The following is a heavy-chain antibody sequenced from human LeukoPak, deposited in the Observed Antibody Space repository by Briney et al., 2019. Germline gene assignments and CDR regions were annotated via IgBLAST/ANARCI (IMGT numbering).Heavy chain of an antibody. J-gene: IGHJ3*02. Sequence: PGGSLRLSCAASGFTFSSYSMNWVRQAPGKGLEWVSSISSSSSYIYYADSVKGRFTISRDNAKNSLYLQMNSLRAEDTAVYYCARGGLVLRFLEWLWYDAFDIWGQGTMVTVSP. CDR1: GFTFSSYS. V-gene: IGHV3-21*04. CDR2: ISSSSSYI. D-gene: IGHD3-3*01. CDR3: ARGGLVLRFLEWLWYDAFDI.